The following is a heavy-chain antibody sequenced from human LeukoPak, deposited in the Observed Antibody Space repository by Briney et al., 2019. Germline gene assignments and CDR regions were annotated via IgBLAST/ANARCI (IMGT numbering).Heavy chain of an antibody. Sequence: PSETLSLTCTVSGGSNSPYFWSWMRQTPGKGLEWIGYISYTGSTNYNPALKSRVTISVDTSKNQFSLQLTSVTAADTAVYYCARDDYRGVTNFDPWGQGTLVTVSS. J-gene: IGHJ5*02. CDR3: ARDDYRGVTNFDP. D-gene: IGHD3-10*01. CDR1: GGSNSPYF. V-gene: IGHV4-59*01. CDR2: ISYTGST.